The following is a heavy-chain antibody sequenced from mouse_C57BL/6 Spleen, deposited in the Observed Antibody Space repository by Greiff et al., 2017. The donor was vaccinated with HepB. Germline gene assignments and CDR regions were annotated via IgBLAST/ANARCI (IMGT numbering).Heavy chain of an antibody. CDR1: GYTFTSYW. CDR2: IYPGSGST. CDR3: ARRLFRTYAMDY. D-gene: IGHD1-2*01. Sequence: QVQLKEPGAELVKPGASVKMSCKASGYTFTSYWITWVKQRPGQGLEWIGDIYPGSGSTNYNEKFKSKATLTVDTSSSTAYMQLSSLTSEDSAVYYCARRLFRTYAMDYWGQGTSVTVSS. V-gene: IGHV1-55*01. J-gene: IGHJ4*01.